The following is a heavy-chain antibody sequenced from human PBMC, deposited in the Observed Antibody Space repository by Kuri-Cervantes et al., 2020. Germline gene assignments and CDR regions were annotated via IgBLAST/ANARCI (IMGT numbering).Heavy chain of an antibody. CDR1: VGTFSSYA. J-gene: IGHJ4*02. CDR2: IIPIFGTA. Sequence: SVKVSCKASVGTFSSYAISWVRQAPGQGLEWMGGIIPIFGTANYAQKFQGRVTFTTDESTSTAYMELSSLRSEDTAVYYCARDAQNSDWPYYFDYWGQGTLVTVSS. CDR3: ARDAQNSDWPYYFDY. D-gene: IGHD6-19*01. V-gene: IGHV1-69*05.